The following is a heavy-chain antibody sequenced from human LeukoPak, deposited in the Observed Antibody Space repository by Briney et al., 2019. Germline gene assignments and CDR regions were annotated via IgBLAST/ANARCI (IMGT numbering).Heavy chain of an antibody. CDR3: ARGLRYYGSGSFFDY. J-gene: IGHJ4*02. CDR2: ISAYNGNT. Sequence: ASVKVSCKASGYTFTSYGISWVRQAPGQGLEWMGWISAYNGNTNYAQKPQGRVTMTTDTSTSTAYMELRSLRSDDPAVYYCARGLRYYGSGSFFDYWGQGTLATVSS. D-gene: IGHD3-10*01. CDR1: GYTFTSYG. V-gene: IGHV1-18*01.